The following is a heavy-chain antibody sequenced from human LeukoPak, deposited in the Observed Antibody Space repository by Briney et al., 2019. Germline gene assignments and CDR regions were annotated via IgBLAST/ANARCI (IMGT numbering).Heavy chain of an antibody. Sequence: PSEPLSLTCTVSGGSISIYYWHWIRQSPGKGLEWLGYFYYSGRTNYNPSLKRRVTMSVDTTKKQFSLKVSSVTAADTAVYYCARLGFPRSRAFEYWGQGTLVTVSS. CDR3: ARLGFPRSRAFEY. CDR2: FYYSGRT. CDR1: GGSISIYY. J-gene: IGHJ4*02. V-gene: IGHV4-59*08. D-gene: IGHD2/OR15-2a*01.